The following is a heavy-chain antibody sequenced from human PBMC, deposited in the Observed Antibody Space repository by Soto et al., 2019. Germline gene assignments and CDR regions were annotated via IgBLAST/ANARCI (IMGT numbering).Heavy chain of an antibody. V-gene: IGHV3-30*18. CDR2: ISYDGRNK. Sequence: QVQLVESGGGVVQPGSSLRLSCAASGFTLSSYGMHWVRQAPGKGLEWVAVISYDGRNKYYADSVKGRFTISRDNSKNTLYLAMNSLGAEDTAVYYCAKGGSISARYFDYWGQGTLATVSS. CDR3: AKGGSISARYFDY. J-gene: IGHJ4*02. CDR1: GFTLSSYG. D-gene: IGHD6-6*01.